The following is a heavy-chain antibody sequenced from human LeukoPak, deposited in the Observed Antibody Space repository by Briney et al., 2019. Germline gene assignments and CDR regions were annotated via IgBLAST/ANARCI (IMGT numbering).Heavy chain of an antibody. CDR1: GFTFSRYS. CDR3: ARDLGGYSYGSHFDY. Sequence: GGSLRLSCAASGFTFSRYSLNWVRQAPGKGLEWVSSITTSSSYIYYADSVKGRLTISRDNARNSLYLHMNSLRAEDTAVYYCARDLGGYSYGSHFDYWGQGTLVTVSS. J-gene: IGHJ4*02. D-gene: IGHD5-18*01. V-gene: IGHV3-21*01. CDR2: ITTSSSYI.